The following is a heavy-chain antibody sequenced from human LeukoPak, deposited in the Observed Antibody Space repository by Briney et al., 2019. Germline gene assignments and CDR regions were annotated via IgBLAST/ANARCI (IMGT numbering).Heavy chain of an antibody. J-gene: IGHJ6*02. D-gene: IGHD5-12*01. CDR1: GGSISSGGYY. Sequence: SETLSLTCTVSGGSISSGGYYWSWIRQHPGKGLEWIGYIYYSGSTYYNPSLKSRVTISVDTSKNQFSLKLSSVTAADTAVYYCARDIVAAYYYYGMDVWGQGTTVIVFS. CDR2: IYYSGST. CDR3: ARDIVAAYYYYGMDV. V-gene: IGHV4-31*03.